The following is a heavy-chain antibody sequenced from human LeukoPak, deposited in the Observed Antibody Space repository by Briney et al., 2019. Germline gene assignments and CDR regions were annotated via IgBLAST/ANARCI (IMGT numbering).Heavy chain of an antibody. V-gene: IGHV3-20*01. J-gene: IGHJ6*03. CDR2: INWSGGST. D-gene: IGHD3-10*01. CDR1: GFTFDDYG. CDR3: ARAGFGGRYYYYYMDV. Sequence: PGGSLRLSSAASGFTFDDYGVSWVRQAPEKGLEGVPGINWSGGSTGYADSVKGRVTISRDNAKNSLYLQMNSLRAEDTALYQCARAGFGGRYYYYYMDVWGKGNTVTVSS.